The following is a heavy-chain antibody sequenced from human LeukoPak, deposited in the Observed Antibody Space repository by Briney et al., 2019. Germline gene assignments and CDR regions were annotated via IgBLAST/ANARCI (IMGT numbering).Heavy chain of an antibody. CDR1: GYTFTSYD. V-gene: IGHV1-69*04. D-gene: IGHD6-13*01. CDR3: ARASSSWYLPFDY. J-gene: IGHJ4*02. Sequence: GASVKVSCKASGYTFTSYDINWVRQAPGQGLEWMGRIIPILGIANYAQKFQGKVTITADKSTSTAYMELSSLRSEDTAVYYCARASSSWYLPFDYWGQGTLVTVSS. CDR2: IIPILGIA.